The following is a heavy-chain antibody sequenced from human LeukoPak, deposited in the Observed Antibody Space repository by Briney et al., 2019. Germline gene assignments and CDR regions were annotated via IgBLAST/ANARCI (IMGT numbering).Heavy chain of an antibody. J-gene: IGHJ4*02. CDR1: GYTFTSYG. CDR3: ARDLELGISGDY. D-gene: IGHD3-9*01. CDR2: IIPIFGTA. Sequence: ASVKVSCKASGYTFTSYGISWVRQAPGQGLEWMGGIIPIFGTANYAQKFQGRVTITADESTSTAYMELSSLRSEDTAVYYCARDLELGISGDYWGQGTLVTVSS. V-gene: IGHV1-69*13.